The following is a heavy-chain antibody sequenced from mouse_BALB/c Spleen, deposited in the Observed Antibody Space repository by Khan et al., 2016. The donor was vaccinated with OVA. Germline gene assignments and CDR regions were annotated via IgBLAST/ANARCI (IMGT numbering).Heavy chain of an antibody. D-gene: IGHD2-1*01. CDR1: VYTFADFY. CDR2: IYPGTGNT. V-gene: IGHV1-77*01. CDR3: ARWGGNYEYYYALDY. J-gene: IGHJ4*01. Sequence: QVRLQQSGAELARPGASVKLSCKASVYTFADFYINWVKQRTGQGLEWIGEIYPGTGNTYYNENFKGKAALTTDKSSSTAYMHLSSLTSEDSAVYVCARWGGNYEYYYALDYWGQGTSVTVSS.